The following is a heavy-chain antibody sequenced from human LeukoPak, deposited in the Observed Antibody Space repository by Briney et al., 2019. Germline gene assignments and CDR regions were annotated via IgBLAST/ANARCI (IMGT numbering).Heavy chain of an antibody. CDR2: IYYSGST. D-gene: IGHD3/OR15-3a*01. V-gene: IGHV4-59*01. J-gene: IGHJ4*02. CDR3: GRAFWAGTFDY. CDR1: GGSISSYY. Sequence: TSETLSLTCTVSGGSISSYYWSWIRQPPGKGLEWIGYIYYSGSTNYNPSLKSRVTILADTSKNQFSLKLSSVTAADTAVYYCGRAFWAGTFDYWGQGILVTVSS.